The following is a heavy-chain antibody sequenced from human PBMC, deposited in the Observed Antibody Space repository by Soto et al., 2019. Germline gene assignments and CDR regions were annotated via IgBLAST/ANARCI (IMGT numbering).Heavy chain of an antibody. D-gene: IGHD2-2*01. CDR2: IIPISDTT. CDR1: GGTFSSYA. J-gene: IGHJ6*02. V-gene: IGHV1-69*01. Sequence: QVQLVQSGAEVKKPGSSVKVSCKASGGTFSSYAISWVRQAPGQGLEWMGGIIPISDTTNYAQQFPGRVTVTGDEASSQAYMEPSSLRSEDTGVYYCARSQGSSTSLEIYYYYHYGMDVWGQGTRVTVSS. CDR3: ARSQGSSTSLEIYYYYHYGMDV.